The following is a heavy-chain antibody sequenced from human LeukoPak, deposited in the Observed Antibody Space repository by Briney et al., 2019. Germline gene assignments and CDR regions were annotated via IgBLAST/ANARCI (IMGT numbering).Heavy chain of an antibody. Sequence: GGSLRLSCAASGFTFSSYEMNWVRQAPGKGLEWVSYISSSGNAIYYADSVKGRFTISRDNAKNSLYLQMNSLRAEDTAVYYCARWRPSDYWGQGTLVTVSS. CDR3: ARWRPSDY. V-gene: IGHV3-48*03. D-gene: IGHD5-12*01. CDR1: GFTFSSYE. CDR2: ISSSGNAI. J-gene: IGHJ4*02.